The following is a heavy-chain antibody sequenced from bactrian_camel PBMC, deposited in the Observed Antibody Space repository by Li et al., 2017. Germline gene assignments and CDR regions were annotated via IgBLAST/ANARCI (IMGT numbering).Heavy chain of an antibody. D-gene: IGHD3*01. Sequence: HVQLVESGGALVQPGGSLRVSCAASGFTFANSDMSWVRHLPGKGLEWIAAITSGGGRTYYEDSAKGRFTVSRDNAQNTLYLQLNSLNTEDTGMYYCAKDREEETWQYGAGWVYSDWGQGTQVTVS. CDR1: GFTFANSD. J-gene: IGHJ4*01. CDR2: ITSGGGRT. CDR3: AKDREEETWQYGAGWVYSD. V-gene: IGHV3S1*01.